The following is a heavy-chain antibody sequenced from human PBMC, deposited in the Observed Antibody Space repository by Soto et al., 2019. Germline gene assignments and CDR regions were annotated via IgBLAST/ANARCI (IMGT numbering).Heavy chain of an antibody. CDR3: VRAHALGFSNWFDP. J-gene: IGHJ5*02. D-gene: IGHD3-10*01. CDR2: VYYSGST. CDR1: GGSVSSGSYY. V-gene: IGHV4-61*01. Sequence: PSETLSLTCTVSGGSVSSGSYYWSWIRQPPGKGLEWIGYVYYSGSTNYNPSLKSRVTISVDTSKNQFSLNLGSVTAADTAVYYCVRAHALGFSNWFDPWGRGTLVTVSS.